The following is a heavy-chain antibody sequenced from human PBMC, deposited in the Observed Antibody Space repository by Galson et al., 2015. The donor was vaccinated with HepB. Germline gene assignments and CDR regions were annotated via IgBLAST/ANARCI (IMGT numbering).Heavy chain of an antibody. D-gene: IGHD5-24*01. J-gene: IGHJ4*02. V-gene: IGHV1-2*02. CDR2: INPNRGGT. Sequence: SVKVSCKASGYTFTGYYMHWVRQAPGQGLEWMGWINPNRGGTNYAQKFQGRVTMTRDTSISTAYMELSRLRSDDTAVYYCARLEMATNHDYWGQGTLVTVSS. CDR1: GYTFTGYY. CDR3: ARLEMATNHDY.